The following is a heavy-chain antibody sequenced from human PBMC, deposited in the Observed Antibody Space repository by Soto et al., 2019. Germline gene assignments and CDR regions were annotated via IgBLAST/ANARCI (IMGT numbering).Heavy chain of an antibody. CDR3: ARISSASRGWLPDY. CDR2: INVYNGNT. J-gene: IGHJ4*02. D-gene: IGHD2-2*01. Sequence: QVQLVQSGAEVKKPGASVKVSCKASGYTFTSNSIGWVRQAPGQGLEWMGWINVYNGNTKYAQQLQGRVTLTTDTSTSTAYMDLRSLRSDDTAVYYCARISSASRGWLPDYWGQGTLVTVSS. CDR1: GYTFTSNS. V-gene: IGHV1-18*04.